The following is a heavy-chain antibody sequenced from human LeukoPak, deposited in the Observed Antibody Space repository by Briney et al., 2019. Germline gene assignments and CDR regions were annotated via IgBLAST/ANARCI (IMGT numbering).Heavy chain of an antibody. Sequence: GRSLRLSCAASGFTFDDYAMHWVRQAPGKGLEWVSGISWNSGSIGYADSVKGRFTISRDNAKNSLYPQMNSLRAEDTALYYCAKDISGSSWYYFDYWGQGTLVTVSS. D-gene: IGHD6-13*01. CDR3: AKDISGSSWYYFDY. CDR2: ISWNSGSI. V-gene: IGHV3-9*01. J-gene: IGHJ4*02. CDR1: GFTFDDYA.